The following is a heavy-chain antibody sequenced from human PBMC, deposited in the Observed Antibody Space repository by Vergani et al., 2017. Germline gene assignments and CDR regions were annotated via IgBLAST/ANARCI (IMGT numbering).Heavy chain of an antibody. J-gene: IGHJ6*04. Sequence: QVQLQESGPGLVKPSETLSLTCTVSGGSISSYYWSWIRQPPGKGLEWIGYIYTSGSTNYNPSLKSRVTISVDTSKNQFSLKLSSVTAADTAVYYCARDRYDPMVYYYGMDVWGEGTTVTVSS. CDR2: IYTSGST. V-gene: IGHV4-59*01. D-gene: IGHD3-10*01. CDR3: ARDRYDPMVYYYGMDV. CDR1: GGSISSYY.